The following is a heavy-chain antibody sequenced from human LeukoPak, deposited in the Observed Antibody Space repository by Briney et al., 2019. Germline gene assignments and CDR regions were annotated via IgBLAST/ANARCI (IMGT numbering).Heavy chain of an antibody. CDR1: GGSFSGYY. Sequence: SETLSLTCAVYGGSFSGYYWSWIRQPPGKGLEWIGEINHSGSTNYNPSLKSRVTISVDTSKNQFSLKLSSVTAADTAVYYCASQYYDFDYWGQGTLVTVSS. CDR2: INHSGST. J-gene: IGHJ4*02. V-gene: IGHV4-34*01. D-gene: IGHD3-3*01. CDR3: ASQYYDFDY.